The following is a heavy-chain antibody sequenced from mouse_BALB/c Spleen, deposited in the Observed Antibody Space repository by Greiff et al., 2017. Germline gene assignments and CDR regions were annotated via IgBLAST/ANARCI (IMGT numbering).Heavy chain of an antibody. D-gene: IGHD2-12*01. CDR2: INPYNGDT. V-gene: IGHV1-20*02. CDR1: GYSFTGYF. Sequence: VQLQQSGPELVKPGASVKISCKASGYSFTGYFMNWVMQSHGKSLEWIGRINPYNGDTFYNQKFKGKATLTVDKSSSTAHMELRSLASEDSAVYYCARGVITSYFDYWGQGTSVTVSS. CDR3: ARGVITSYFDY. J-gene: IGHJ4*01.